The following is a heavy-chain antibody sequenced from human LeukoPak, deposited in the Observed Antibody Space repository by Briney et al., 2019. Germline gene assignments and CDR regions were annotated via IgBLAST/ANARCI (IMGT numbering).Heavy chain of an antibody. D-gene: IGHD2-21*02. CDR2: ISSSSSYI. V-gene: IGHV3-21*01. CDR3: ARDGLERVVTATKYYYYYGMDV. CDR1: GFTFRSYS. J-gene: IGHJ6*02. Sequence: GSLRLSCAASGFTFRSYSLNWVRQAPGKGLEWVSSISSSSSYIYYADSVEGRFTISRDNAKNSLYLQMTSLRAEDTAVYYCARDGLERVVTATKYYYYYGMDVWGQGTTVTVSS.